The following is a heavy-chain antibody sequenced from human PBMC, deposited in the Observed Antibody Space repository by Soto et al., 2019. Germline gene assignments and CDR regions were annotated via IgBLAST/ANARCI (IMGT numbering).Heavy chain of an antibody. CDR2: IKQDGSEK. J-gene: IGHJ4*02. CDR3: ASRLL. CDR1: GFTFSRYW. V-gene: IGHV3-7*03. D-gene: IGHD3-3*01. Sequence: GGSLRLSCAASGFTFSRYWMSWVRQAPGKGLEWVANIKQDGSEKYYVDSVKGRFTISRDNAKNSLYLQMNSLRAEDTAVYYCASRLLWSQGTLVTVSS.